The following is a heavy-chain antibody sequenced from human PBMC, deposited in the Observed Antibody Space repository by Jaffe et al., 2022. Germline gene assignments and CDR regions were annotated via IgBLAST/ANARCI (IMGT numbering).Heavy chain of an antibody. CDR1: GYTFTGYF. CDR3: ARGGGSSWINWGYFDN. Sequence: QVQLVQSGAEVKKPGASVKVSCKASGYTFTGYFMHWVRQAPGQGLEWMGRINPNSGGTNYAQTFQGRVTMTRDTSISTVYMELSGLRSDDTAVYYCARGGGSSWINWGYFDNWGQGTLVTVSS. D-gene: IGHD6-13*01. J-gene: IGHJ4*02. V-gene: IGHV1-2*06. CDR2: INPNSGGT.